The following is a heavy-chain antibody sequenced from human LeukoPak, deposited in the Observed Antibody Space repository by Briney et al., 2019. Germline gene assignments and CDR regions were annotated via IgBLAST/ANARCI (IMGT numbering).Heavy chain of an antibody. CDR3: ARAVAGTAPFDY. D-gene: IGHD6-19*01. CDR1: GGSISSGSYY. CDR2: NYTSGSN. V-gene: IGHV4-61*02. Sequence: SETLSLTCTVSGGSISSGSYYWSWIRQPAGKGLEWIGGNYTSGSNNYNPSLKSRVTISVDTSKNQFSLKLSSVTAANTAVYYCARAVAGTAPFDYWGQGTLVTVSS. J-gene: IGHJ4*02.